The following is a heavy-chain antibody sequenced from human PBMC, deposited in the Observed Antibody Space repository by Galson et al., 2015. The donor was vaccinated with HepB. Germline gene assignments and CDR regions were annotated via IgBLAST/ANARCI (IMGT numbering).Heavy chain of an antibody. CDR1: GGSISSSSYY. V-gene: IGHV4-39*01. J-gene: IGHJ3*02. CDR2: IYYSGST. Sequence: QVQLQESGPGLVKPSETLSLTCTVSGGSISSSSYYWGWIRQPPGKGLEWIGSIYYSGSTYYNPSLKSRVTISVDTSKNQFSLKLSSVTAADTAVYYCARRPHYYDSSGDAFDIWGQGTMVTVSS. D-gene: IGHD3-22*01. CDR3: ARRPHYYDSSGDAFDI.